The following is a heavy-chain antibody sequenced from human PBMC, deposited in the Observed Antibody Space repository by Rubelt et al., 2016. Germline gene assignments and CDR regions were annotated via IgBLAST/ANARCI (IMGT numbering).Heavy chain of an antibody. V-gene: IGHV3-7*01. CDR3: ARDSLTYYYDSSGSIDY. Sequence: RRSGRQAPGKGLEWVANIRQDGSEKYYLDSVKGRFTISRDNAKDSLYLQMNSLRVEDTAVYYCARDSLTYYYDSSGSIDYWGQGTLVTVSS. J-gene: IGHJ4*02. D-gene: IGHD3-22*01. CDR2: IRQDGSEK.